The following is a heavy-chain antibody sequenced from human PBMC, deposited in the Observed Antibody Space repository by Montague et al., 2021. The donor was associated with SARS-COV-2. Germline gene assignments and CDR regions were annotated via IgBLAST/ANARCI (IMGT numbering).Heavy chain of an antibody. CDR2: IYYSGST. CDR3: ARAFTDWLRYYGMDV. V-gene: IGHV4-39*01. Sequence: SETLSPTCTVSGGSISSSSYYWGWTRQPPGKGLEWIGSIYYSGSTYYNPSLKSRVTISVDTSKNQFSLKLSSVTAADTAVYYCARAFTDWLRYYGMDVWGQGTTVTGSS. D-gene: IGHD3-9*01. J-gene: IGHJ6*02. CDR1: GGSISSSSYY.